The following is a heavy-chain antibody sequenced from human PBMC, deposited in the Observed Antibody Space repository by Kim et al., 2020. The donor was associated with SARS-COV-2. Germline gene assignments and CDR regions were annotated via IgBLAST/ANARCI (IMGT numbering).Heavy chain of an antibody. V-gene: IGHV4-59*01. CDR3: ARVLSSWYSYYYYGMDV. CDR1: GGSISSYY. D-gene: IGHD6-13*01. J-gene: IGHJ6*02. CDR2: IYYSGST. Sequence: SETLSLTCTVSGGSISSYYWSWIRQPPGKGLEWIGYIYYSGSTNYNPSLKSRVTISVDTSKNQFSLKLSSVTAADTAVYYCARVLSSWYSYYYYGMDVWGQGTTVTVSS.